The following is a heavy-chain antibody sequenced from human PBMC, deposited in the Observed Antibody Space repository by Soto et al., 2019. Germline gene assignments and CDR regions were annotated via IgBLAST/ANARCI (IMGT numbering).Heavy chain of an antibody. D-gene: IGHD2-2*02. CDR1: GFTFTSYS. V-gene: IGHV3-7*03. J-gene: IGHJ4*02. CDR3: ARDLPGYCTTTDCYSYFDY. CDR2: IQQDGSEK. Sequence: GGSLRLSCAVSGFTFTSYSMSWVRQAPGEGLEWVANIQQDGSEKYYVDSVKGRFTISRGNAKNSLYLQMNSLRAEDTTVYYCARDLPGYCTTTDCYSYFDYWGQGTLVTSPQ.